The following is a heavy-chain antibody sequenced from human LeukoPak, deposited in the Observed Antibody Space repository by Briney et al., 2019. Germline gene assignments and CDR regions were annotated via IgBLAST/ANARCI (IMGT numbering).Heavy chain of an antibody. D-gene: IGHD4/OR15-4a*01. CDR3: ARDPGAFPYFFDN. Sequence: GGSLRLSCAASGFTFSSYWMSWVRQAPGKGLEWVSYISSSSSTIYYADSVKGRFTISRDNAKNSLYLQMNSLRVEDTAVYFCARDPGAFPYFFDNWGQGTLVTVSS. V-gene: IGHV3-48*01. CDR2: ISSSSSTI. J-gene: IGHJ4*02. CDR1: GFTFSSYW.